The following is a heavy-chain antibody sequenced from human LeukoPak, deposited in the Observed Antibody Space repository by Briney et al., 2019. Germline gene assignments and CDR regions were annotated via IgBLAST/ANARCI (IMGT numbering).Heavy chain of an antibody. J-gene: IGHJ3*02. D-gene: IGHD2-2*01. CDR3: ARGYQLLTPQDAFDI. Sequence: SETLSLTCAVSGYSISSGYYWGWIRQPPGKGLEWIGGIYHSGSTYYNPSLKSRVTISVDTSKNQFSLKLSSVTAADTAVYYCARGYQLLTPQDAFDIWGQGTMVTVSS. CDR2: IYHSGST. CDR1: GYSISSGYY. V-gene: IGHV4-38-2*01.